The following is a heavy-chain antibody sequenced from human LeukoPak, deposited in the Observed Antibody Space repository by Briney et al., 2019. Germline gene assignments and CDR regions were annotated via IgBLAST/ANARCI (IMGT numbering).Heavy chain of an antibody. CDR3: AKGGGSIGRSYYFDY. D-gene: IGHD2-15*01. Sequence: SGGSLRLSCAASGFTFSSYEMNWVRQAPGKGLEWVSYISSSGSTIYYADSVKGRFTISRDNAKNSLYLQMNSLRAEDTAVYYCAKGGGSIGRSYYFDYWGQGTLVTVSS. V-gene: IGHV3-48*03. CDR2: ISSSGSTI. CDR1: GFTFSSYE. J-gene: IGHJ4*02.